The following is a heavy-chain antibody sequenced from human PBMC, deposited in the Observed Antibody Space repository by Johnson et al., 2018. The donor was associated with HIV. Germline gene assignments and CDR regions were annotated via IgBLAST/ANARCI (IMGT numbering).Heavy chain of an antibody. D-gene: IGHD1-26*01. V-gene: IGHV3-11*01. Sequence: QVQLVESGGGLVQPGRSLRLSCAASGFTFSDYYMTWIRQAPGKGLEWVSYISSSGSTMYYADSVKGRFTISRDNAKNSLYLQMNSLKTEDTAVYYCTTEVGATQNAFDIWGQGTMVTVSS. CDR3: TTEVGATQNAFDI. CDR2: ISSSGSTM. CDR1: GFTFSDYY. J-gene: IGHJ3*02.